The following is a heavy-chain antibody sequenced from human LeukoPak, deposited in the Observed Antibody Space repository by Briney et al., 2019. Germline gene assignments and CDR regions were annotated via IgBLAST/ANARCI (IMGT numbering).Heavy chain of an antibody. CDR2: IYSPGTN. CDR1: AGSINSGDYY. CDR3: ARGIGTSYDSSRDAFDI. J-gene: IGHJ3*02. V-gene: IGHV4-61*02. D-gene: IGHD3-22*01. Sequence: SETLSLTCTVSAGSINSGDYYWSWIRQPAGKGLEWIGRIYSPGTNYNYNPSLKSRVTISIDTSKNQFSLKLTSVTAADTAVYYCARGIGTSYDSSRDAFDIWGQGAMVTVSS.